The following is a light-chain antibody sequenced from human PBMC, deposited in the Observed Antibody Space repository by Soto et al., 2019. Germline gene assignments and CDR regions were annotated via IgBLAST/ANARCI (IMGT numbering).Light chain of an antibody. CDR2: DAS. CDR1: QSVSSY. J-gene: IGKJ3*01. CDR3: QQRSNWPLFT. Sequence: EIVLTQSPATLSLSPGERATLSCRASQSVSSYLAWYQQKPGQAPRLLISDASNRATGIPARFSGSGSVTDFTLTISSLEPEDFAVYYFQQRSNWPLFTFGPGTKVDIK. V-gene: IGKV3-11*01.